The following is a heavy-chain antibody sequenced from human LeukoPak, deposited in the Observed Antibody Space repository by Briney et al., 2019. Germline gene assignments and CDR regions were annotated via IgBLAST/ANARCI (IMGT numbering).Heavy chain of an antibody. CDR1: GFTFSSNG. CDR3: TKEEQQLWFFDY. Sequence: TGGSLRLSCAASGFTFSSNGMHWVRQAPGKGLEWVAFIRYDGNNQYYADSVKGRFTISRDNSKNTLYLQMNSLRAEDTAVYYCTKEEQQLWFFDYWGQGTLVTVSS. V-gene: IGHV3-30*02. J-gene: IGHJ4*02. CDR2: IRYDGNNQ. D-gene: IGHD5-18*01.